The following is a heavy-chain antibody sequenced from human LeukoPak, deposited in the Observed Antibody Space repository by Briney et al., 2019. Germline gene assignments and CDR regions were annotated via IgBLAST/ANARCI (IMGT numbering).Heavy chain of an antibody. V-gene: IGHV4-34*01. Sequence: PSETLSLTCAVYGGSFSGYYWSWIRQPPGKGLEWIGEINHSGSTNYNPSIKSRVTISVDTSKNQFSLKLSSVTAADTAVYYCARGAVAGTGGWFDPWGQGTLVTVSS. J-gene: IGHJ5*02. CDR2: INHSGST. D-gene: IGHD6-19*01. CDR1: GGSFSGYY. CDR3: ARGAVAGTGGWFDP.